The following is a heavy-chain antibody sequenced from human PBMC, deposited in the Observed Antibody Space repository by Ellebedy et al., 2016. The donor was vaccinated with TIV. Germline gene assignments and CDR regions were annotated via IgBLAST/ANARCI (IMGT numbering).Heavy chain of an antibody. J-gene: IGHJ3*02. V-gene: IGHV4-61*05. CDR1: GCSISSNTSY. Sequence: SETLSLXXTVSGCSISSNTSYWTRLRQTPGKGLEWIGYLYYSGYTHYTPSLKSRLTMSVDTSKNQFSLKLSSLTAADTARYYCARANWELGDAFDIWGQGTMVTVS. D-gene: IGHD1-1*01. CDR3: ARANWELGDAFDI. CDR2: LYYSGYT.